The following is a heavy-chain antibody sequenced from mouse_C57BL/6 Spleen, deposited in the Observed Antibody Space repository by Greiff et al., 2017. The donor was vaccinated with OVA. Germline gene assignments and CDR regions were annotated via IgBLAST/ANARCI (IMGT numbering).Heavy chain of an antibody. V-gene: IGHV5-4*03. D-gene: IGHD2-1*01. CDR3: AWEGGNYGFFGV. Sequence: DVKLVESGGGLVKPGGSLKLSCAASGFTFSSYAMSWVRQTPEKRLEWVATISDGGSYTYYPDNVKGRFTISRDNAKNNLYLHMSHLKAEDTAMYYFAWEGGNYGFFGVWGTGTAVTVSS. CDR1: GFTFSSYA. CDR2: ISDGGSYT. J-gene: IGHJ1*03.